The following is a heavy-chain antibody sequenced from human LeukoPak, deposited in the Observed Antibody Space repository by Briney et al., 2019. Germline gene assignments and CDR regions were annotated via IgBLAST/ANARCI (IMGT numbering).Heavy chain of an antibody. D-gene: IGHD3-16*02. CDR1: GYTFSSYG. J-gene: IGHJ4*02. Sequence: ASVKVSCKASGYTFSSYGISWVRQAPGQGLEWMGSISPYTGDTKYAERLQDRVIMTTVTSTRTAYMELRSLTSDDTAVFYCARDQYDSVWGSYRPYFDFWGQGTLVTVSS. V-gene: IGHV1-18*01. CDR2: ISPYTGDT. CDR3: ARDQYDSVWGSYRPYFDF.